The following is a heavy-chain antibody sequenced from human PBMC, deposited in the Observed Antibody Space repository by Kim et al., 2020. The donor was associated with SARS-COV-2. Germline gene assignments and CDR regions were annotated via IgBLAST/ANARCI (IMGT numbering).Heavy chain of an antibody. V-gene: IGHV3-74*01. CDR1: GFTFRSYW. D-gene: IGHD1-1*01. J-gene: IGHJ6*02. CDR3: ARGVFRNGLDV. Sequence: GGSLRLSCAASGFTFRSYWINWVRQAPGKGLVWVSRMSGDASTTNYADSVKGRFTMSRDNAENTVYLQMNSLRGDDTAVYYCARGVFRNGLDVWGQGTTVTVSS. CDR2: MSGDASTT.